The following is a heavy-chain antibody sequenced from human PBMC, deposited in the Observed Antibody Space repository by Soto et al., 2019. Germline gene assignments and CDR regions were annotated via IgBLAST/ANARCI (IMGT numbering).Heavy chain of an antibody. D-gene: IGHD3-10*01. CDR2: ISYDGSNE. V-gene: IGHV3-30*18. J-gene: IGHJ4*02. Sequence: GGSLRLSCAASGFTFSSYGMHWVRQAPGKGLEWVAVISYDGSNEYYADSVKGRFTISRDNSKNTLYLQMNSLRAEDTAVYYCAKGRGITMVRGVITGGYFDYWGQGTLVTVSS. CDR1: GFTFSSYG. CDR3: AKGRGITMVRGVITGGYFDY.